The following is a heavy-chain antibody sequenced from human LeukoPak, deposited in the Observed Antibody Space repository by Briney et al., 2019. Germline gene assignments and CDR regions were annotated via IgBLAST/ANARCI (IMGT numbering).Heavy chain of an antibody. J-gene: IGHJ3*02. V-gene: IGHV3-74*01. Sequence: GGPLRLSCTASGITLSTYWMHWVRQVPGKGLVWVSRINSDGSITTYADSVKGRFTISRDNAKNTLYLQMNSLTVEDTAVYLCARGTLAFDIWGQGTLVSVSS. CDR1: GITLSTYW. CDR3: ARGTLAFDI. CDR2: INSDGSIT.